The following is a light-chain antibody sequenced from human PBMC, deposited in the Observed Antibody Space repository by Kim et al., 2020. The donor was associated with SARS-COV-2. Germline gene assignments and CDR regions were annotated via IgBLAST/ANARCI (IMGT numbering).Light chain of an antibody. Sequence: SPGQSISISSTGTSSDVGSYNLVSWYQQHPGKAPKLMIYEGSKRPSGVSNRFSGSKSGNTASLTISGLQAEDEADYYCCSYAGSWVFGGGTQLTVL. CDR1: SSDVGSYNL. V-gene: IGLV2-23*01. CDR3: CSYAGSWV. CDR2: EGS. J-gene: IGLJ3*02.